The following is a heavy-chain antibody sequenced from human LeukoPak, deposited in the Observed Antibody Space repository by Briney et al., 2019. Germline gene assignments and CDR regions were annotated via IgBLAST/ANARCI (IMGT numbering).Heavy chain of an antibody. CDR3: ARDSCGGDCYSAEFDC. CDR1: GYTFTGYY. D-gene: IGHD2-21*02. V-gene: IGHV1-2*06. Sequence: ASVKVSCKASGYTFTGYYMHWVRQAPGQGLEWMGRINPNSGGTNYAQKFQGRVTMTWDTSISTAYMELSRLRSDDTAVYYCARDSCGGDCYSAEFDCWGQGTLVTVSS. J-gene: IGHJ4*02. CDR2: INPNSGGT.